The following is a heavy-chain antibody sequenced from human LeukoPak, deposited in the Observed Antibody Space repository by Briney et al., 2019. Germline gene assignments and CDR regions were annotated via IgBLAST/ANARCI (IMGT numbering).Heavy chain of an antibody. CDR1: GFPFNAYW. CDR3: ARGGNSSWDY. Sequence: GGSLRLSCAASGFPFNAYWMTWVRQAPGKGLEWVANIKPDGTEKYYVDSLKGRFTISRDNAKNSLYLQMNSLRVEDTAVYYCARGGNSSWDYWGQGALVTVSS. J-gene: IGHJ4*02. D-gene: IGHD6-6*01. CDR2: IKPDGTEK. V-gene: IGHV3-7*01.